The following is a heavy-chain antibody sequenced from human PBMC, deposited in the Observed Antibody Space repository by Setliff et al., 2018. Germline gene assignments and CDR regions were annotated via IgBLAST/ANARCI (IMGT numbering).Heavy chain of an antibody. Sequence: GGSLRLSCAASVFTFSTYRMHWVRQAPGKGLEWVAVIWDDGGNKYHAESVKARFTISRDNSNNTLYPQMNSLGPEDTAVYYCARTCRGSGCYSGLESWGQGTPVTVSS. CDR3: ARTCRGSGCYSGLES. V-gene: IGHV3-33*08. D-gene: IGHD2-15*01. CDR2: IWDDGGNK. CDR1: VFTFSTYR. J-gene: IGHJ4*02.